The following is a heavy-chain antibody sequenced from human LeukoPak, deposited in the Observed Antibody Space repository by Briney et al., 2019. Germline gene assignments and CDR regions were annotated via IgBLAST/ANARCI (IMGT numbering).Heavy chain of an antibody. J-gene: IGHJ5*02. Sequence: ASVKVSCKASGYTFTRYYMHWVRQAPGQGLDWMGRINPNIGGTIYAQKFQGRVTMTRDTSISTAYMELSSLRSDDTAVYYCARGYTSDWDNWFGGWGQGTPVTVSS. V-gene: IGHV1-2*06. CDR1: GYTFTRYY. CDR3: ARGYTSDWDNWFGG. D-gene: IGHD6-19*01. CDR2: INPNIGGT.